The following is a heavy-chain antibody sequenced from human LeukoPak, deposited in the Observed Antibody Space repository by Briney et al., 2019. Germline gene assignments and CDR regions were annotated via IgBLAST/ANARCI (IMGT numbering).Heavy chain of an antibody. J-gene: IGHJ4*02. D-gene: IGHD2-2*01. V-gene: IGHV3-23*01. CDR2: TSGSGVST. CDR1: GFTFSSYA. CDR3: VSFYETY. Sequence: GGSLRLSCAASGFTFSSYAMSWVRQAPGKGLEWVSATSGSGVSTYFADSVKGRVTISKDNAKNTVYLQMNNLRAEDTAVYYCVSFYETYWGRGTLVTVAS.